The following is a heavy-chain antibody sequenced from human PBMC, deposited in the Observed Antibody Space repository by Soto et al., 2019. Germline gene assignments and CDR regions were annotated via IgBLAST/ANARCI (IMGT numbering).Heavy chain of an antibody. D-gene: IGHD5-12*01. CDR2: SSAYNGNT. V-gene: IGHV1-18*01. J-gene: IGHJ6*03. Sequence: GASVKVSCKASGYTFTSYGISWVRQAPGQGLEWMGWSSAYNGNTNYAQKLQGRVTMTTDTSTSTAYMELRSLRSDDTAVYYCARAGRYSGYDFQSRYYYMDVWGKGTTVTVSS. CDR1: GYTFTSYG. CDR3: ARAGRYSGYDFQSRYYYMDV.